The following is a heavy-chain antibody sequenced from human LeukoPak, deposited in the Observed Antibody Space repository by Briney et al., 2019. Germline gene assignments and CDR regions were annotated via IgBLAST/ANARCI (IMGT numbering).Heavy chain of an antibody. Sequence: GGSLRLSCAASGFTFSSYGMHWVRQAPGKGLEWVAVISYDGSNKYYADSVKGRFTISRDNPKNTLYLQMNSLRVEDTAIYYCARDQWNQLQLNWFDPWGQGTLVTVSS. V-gene: IGHV3-30*03. D-gene: IGHD2-2*01. CDR3: ARDQWNQLQLNWFDP. CDR1: GFTFSSYG. CDR2: ISYDGSNK. J-gene: IGHJ5*02.